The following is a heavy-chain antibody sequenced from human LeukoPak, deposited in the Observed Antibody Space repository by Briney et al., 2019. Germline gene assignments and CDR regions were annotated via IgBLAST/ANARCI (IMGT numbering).Heavy chain of an antibody. CDR2: IYSGGST. J-gene: IGHJ4*02. V-gene: IGHV3-53*01. Sequence: GGSLRLSCAASGFTVSSNYMSWVRQAPGKGLEWVSVIYSGGSTYYTDSVKGRFTIPRDNSKNTVYLQMNSLRAEDTAVHYCARVYSGYDHFDYWGQGTLVTVSS. CDR1: GFTVSSNY. CDR3: ARVYSGYDHFDY. D-gene: IGHD5-12*01.